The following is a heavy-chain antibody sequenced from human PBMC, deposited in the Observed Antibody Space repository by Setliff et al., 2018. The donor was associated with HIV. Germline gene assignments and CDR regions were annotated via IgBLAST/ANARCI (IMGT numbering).Heavy chain of an antibody. CDR3: ARGQFRLRPDSLDL. D-gene: IGHD2-21*02. V-gene: IGHV3-7*03. CDR1: GFAFSSHQ. Sequence: GGSLRLSCAASGFAFSSHQMSWVRQAPGKGLEWVAKIRQDGTDKYYVDSVKGRFTISRDNAKNSLYLQMNSLRAEDTAVYYCARGQFRLRPDSLDLWGRGTLVTVSS. CDR2: IRQDGTDK. J-gene: IGHJ3*01.